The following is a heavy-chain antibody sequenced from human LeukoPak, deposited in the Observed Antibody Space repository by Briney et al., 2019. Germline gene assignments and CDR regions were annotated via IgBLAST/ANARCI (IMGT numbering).Heavy chain of an antibody. CDR1: GYTFTSYG. CDR3: ARALVGALKYMDV. Sequence: ASVKVSCKASGYTFTSYGISWVRQALGQGLEWMGWISAYNGNTNYAQKLQGRVTTTTDTSTSTAYMELRSLRSDDTAVYYCARALVGALKYMDVWGKGTTVTVSS. CDR2: ISAYNGNT. J-gene: IGHJ6*03. V-gene: IGHV1-18*01. D-gene: IGHD1-26*01.